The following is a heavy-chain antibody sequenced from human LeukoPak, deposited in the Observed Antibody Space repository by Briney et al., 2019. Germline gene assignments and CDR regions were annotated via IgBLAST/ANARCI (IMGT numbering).Heavy chain of an antibody. CDR1: GFTVSSNY. D-gene: IGHD3-22*01. Sequence: GGSLRLSCAASGFTVSSNYMSWVRQAPGKGLEWVSVIYSGGSTYYADSVKGRFTISRDSSKNTLYLQMNSLRAEDTAVYYCARTGDSSGYYYASSLYFDYWGQGTLVTVSS. V-gene: IGHV3-53*01. J-gene: IGHJ4*02. CDR2: IYSGGST. CDR3: ARTGDSSGYYYASSLYFDY.